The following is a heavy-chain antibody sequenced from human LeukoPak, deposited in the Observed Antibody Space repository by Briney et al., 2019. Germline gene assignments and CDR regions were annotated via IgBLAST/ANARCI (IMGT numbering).Heavy chain of an antibody. CDR2: IYYSGST. CDR3: ARTTMVRGTYYMDV. J-gene: IGHJ6*03. V-gene: IGHV4-59*01. Sequence: SETLSLTCTVSGGSISSYYWSWIRQPPGKGLEWIGYIYYSGSTNYNPSLKSRVTISVDTSKNQFSLKLSSVTAADTAVYYCARTTMVRGTYYMDVWGKGTTVTISS. D-gene: IGHD3-10*01. CDR1: GGSISSYY.